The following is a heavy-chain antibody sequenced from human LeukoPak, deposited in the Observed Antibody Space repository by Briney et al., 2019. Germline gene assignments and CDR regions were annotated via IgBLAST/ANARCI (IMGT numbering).Heavy chain of an antibody. CDR2: IYFSGST. CDR3: AREVGSSGWYVPHYYYYMDV. D-gene: IGHD6-19*01. V-gene: IGHV4-39*07. J-gene: IGHJ6*03. Sequence: SETLSLTCTVSGGSITSSSYYWGWIRQPPGKGLEWIGSIYFSGSTYHNPSLKSRVTISVDTSKNQFSLKLSSVTAADTAVYYCAREVGSSGWYVPHYYYYMDVWGKGTTVTVSS. CDR1: GGSITSSSYY.